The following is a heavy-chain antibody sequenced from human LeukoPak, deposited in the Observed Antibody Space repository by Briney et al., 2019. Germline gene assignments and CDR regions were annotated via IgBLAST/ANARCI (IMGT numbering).Heavy chain of an antibody. Sequence: SETLSLTCAVYGASFSGSYWSWIRQSPGKGLEWIGEIHHSGSTNYNPSLKSRVTISLDTSNNQFSLKLTSVTAADTAVYYCARSRASVATAGTFGDWGQGALVTVSS. CDR2: IHHSGST. CDR3: ARSRASVATAGTFGD. V-gene: IGHV4-34*01. J-gene: IGHJ4*02. D-gene: IGHD1-1*01. CDR1: GASFSGSY.